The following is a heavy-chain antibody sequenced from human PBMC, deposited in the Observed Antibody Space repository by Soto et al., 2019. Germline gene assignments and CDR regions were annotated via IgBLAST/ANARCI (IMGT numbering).Heavy chain of an antibody. Sequence: QVHLVQSGAEVKKPGASVKVSCKASGHTFTGYYLHWVRQAPGQRLEWMGWINPDDGVTNYAQKFQARVTMTRETSITTADMDLSSLLSDDTAEYYCATEGWARDSGNSGIACDYWGQGTLVTVSS. D-gene: IGHD4-17*01. CDR1: GHTFTGYY. J-gene: IGHJ4*02. CDR3: ATEGWARDSGNSGIACDY. V-gene: IGHV1-2*02. CDR2: INPDDGVT.